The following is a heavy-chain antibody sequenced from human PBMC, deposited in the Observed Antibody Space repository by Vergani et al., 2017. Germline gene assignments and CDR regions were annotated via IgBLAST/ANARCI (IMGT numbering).Heavy chain of an antibody. CDR3: ARVAYYDSSGPPFDL. CDR1: GFTFSSYG. J-gene: IGHJ2*01. Sequence: QVQLVESGGGVVQPGRSLRLSCAASGFTFSSYGMHWVRQAPGKGLEWVAVIWYDGSNKYYADSVKGRFTISRDNSKNTLYLQMNSLRAEDTAVYYCARVAYYDSSGPPFDLWGRGTLVTVSS. CDR2: IWYDGSNK. V-gene: IGHV3-33*01. D-gene: IGHD3-22*01.